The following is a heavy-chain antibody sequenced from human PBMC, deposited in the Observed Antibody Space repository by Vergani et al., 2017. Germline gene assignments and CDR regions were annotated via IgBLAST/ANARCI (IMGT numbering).Heavy chain of an antibody. Sequence: QVQLVESGGGLVKPGGSLRLSCAASGFTFSDYYMSWIRQDTGKGLEWVSYISSSSSYTNYANSVKGRFTISRSNANNSLYLQMNRLRAEDTAVYYCARDRTGATYDYWGQATLVTVSS. CDR2: ISSSSSYT. CDR3: ARDRTGATYDY. J-gene: IGHJ4*02. V-gene: IGHV3-11*06. D-gene: IGHD1-14*01. CDR1: GFTFSDYY.